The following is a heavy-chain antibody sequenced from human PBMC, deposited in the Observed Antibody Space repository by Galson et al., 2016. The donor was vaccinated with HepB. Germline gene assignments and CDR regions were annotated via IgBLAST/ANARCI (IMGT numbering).Heavy chain of an antibody. D-gene: IGHD5-12*01. V-gene: IGHV4-4*02. J-gene: IGHJ4*02. CDR3: ARQYRGCPSYY. CDR2: IFHSGRV. Sequence: SETLSLTCAVSGGSISSSDRWSWVRQPPGQGLEWIGQIFHSGRVNYTPSLAIRVTISVETYNNHFSLRLTSVTAADTALYYCARQYRGCPSYYWGQGTLVIVSA. CDR1: GGSISSSDR.